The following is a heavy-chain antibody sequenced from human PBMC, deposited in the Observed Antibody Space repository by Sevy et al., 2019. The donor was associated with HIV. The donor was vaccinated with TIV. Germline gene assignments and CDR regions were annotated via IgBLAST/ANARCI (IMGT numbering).Heavy chain of an antibody. D-gene: IGHD1-26*01. J-gene: IGHJ6*02. CDR2: IKGDGSEK. V-gene: IGHV3-7*03. CDR3: ARDCNSATCLWGLDV. CDR1: GFTFSNHW. Sequence: GGSLRLSCAVSGFTFSNHWMTWVRQAPGKGPEWVANIKGDGSEKYYVDSVRGRFTISRDNAKNSLYLQMNSLRGEDTALYYCARDCNSATCLWGLDVWGQGTTVTVSS.